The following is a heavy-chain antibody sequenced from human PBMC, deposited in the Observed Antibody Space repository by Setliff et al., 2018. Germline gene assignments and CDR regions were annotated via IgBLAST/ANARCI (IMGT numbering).Heavy chain of an antibody. CDR2: IYHSGSI. CDR1: DGSLSINW. J-gene: IGHJ6*03. V-gene: IGHV4-4*02. D-gene: IGHD2-21*01. CDR3: ARGLEGEDYFYYMDV. Sequence: SETLSLTCTVSDGSLSINWWTWVRQPPGKGLEWIGEIYHSGSINYNPSLKSRVTMSVDKSKNKFSLKLTSVTAADTAVYYCARGLEGEDYFYYMDVWGKGNTVTVSS.